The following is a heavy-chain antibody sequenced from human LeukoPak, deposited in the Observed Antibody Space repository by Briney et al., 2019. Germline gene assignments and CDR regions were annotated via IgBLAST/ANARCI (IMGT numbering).Heavy chain of an antibody. J-gene: IGHJ4*02. V-gene: IGHV3-66*01. CDR3: ARFNFGDDY. CDR1: GFTVSSNY. Sequence: PGGSLRLSCAASGFTVSSNYINWVRQAPGKGLEWVSLIYGSTSADYADSVKGRFTISRDTSMNTVYLQMNSLRAEDTAVYYCARFNFGDDYWGQGTLVTVSS. D-gene: IGHD4-17*01. CDR2: IYGSTSA.